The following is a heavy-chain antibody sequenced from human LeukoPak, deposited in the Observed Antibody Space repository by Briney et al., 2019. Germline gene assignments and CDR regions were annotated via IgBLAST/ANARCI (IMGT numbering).Heavy chain of an antibody. CDR2: IIPILGIA. CDR3: ARDLGVVSYYYYMDV. CDR1: GGTFSSYT. D-gene: IGHD3-3*01. J-gene: IGHJ6*03. Sequence: SVKVSCKASGGTFSSYTISWVRLAPGQGLEWMGRIIPILGIANYAQKFQGRVTITADKSTSTAYMELSSLRSEDTAVYYCARDLGVVSYYYYMDVWGKGTTVTVSS. V-gene: IGHV1-69*04.